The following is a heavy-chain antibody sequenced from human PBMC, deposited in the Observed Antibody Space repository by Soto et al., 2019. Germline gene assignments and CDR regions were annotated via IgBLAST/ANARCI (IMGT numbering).Heavy chain of an antibody. D-gene: IGHD3-22*01. CDR3: ARGGYDNSGYFDH. V-gene: IGHV1-3*04. CDR1: GYPFSTYA. Sequence: GASVKVSCKASGYPFSTYAMHWVRQAPGQNLEWMGAIDTGNGDTEYSQKFQGRVSITRDTSARTAYMELNSLRSEDTAVYYCARGGYDNSGYFDHWGQGTLVTVSS. J-gene: IGHJ4*02. CDR2: IDTGNGDT.